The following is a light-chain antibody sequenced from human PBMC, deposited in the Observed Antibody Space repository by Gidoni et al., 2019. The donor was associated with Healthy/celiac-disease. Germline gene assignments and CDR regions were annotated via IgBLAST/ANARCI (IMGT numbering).Light chain of an antibody. Sequence: IVMTQSPATLSLSPGERATLSCRARQSVSRYLAWYQQKPGQDPRILIYAASNSANGIPARFSGSGSGTDFTLSICGLEHEEFAVYYCQQRGNWPITFGQGTRLEIK. CDR3: QQRGNWPIT. J-gene: IGKJ5*01. V-gene: IGKV3-11*01. CDR2: AAS. CDR1: QSVSRY.